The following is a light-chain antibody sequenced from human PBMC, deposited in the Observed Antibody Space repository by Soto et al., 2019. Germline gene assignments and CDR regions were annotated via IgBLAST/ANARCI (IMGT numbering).Light chain of an antibody. Sequence: ETMMTQSPATLSVSPGERATLSCRASQSVSSNLAWYQQKPGQAPRLLIYGASTRATGIPGRFSGSVSGTDFTLTIRSLQSEDFAVYYCQQYHNWPRTFGQGTKVEIK. V-gene: IGKV3-15*01. J-gene: IGKJ1*01. CDR1: QSVSSN. CDR3: QQYHNWPRT. CDR2: GAS.